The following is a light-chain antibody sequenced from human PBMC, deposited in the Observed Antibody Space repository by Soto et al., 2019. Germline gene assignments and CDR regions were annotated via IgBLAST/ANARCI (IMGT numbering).Light chain of an antibody. CDR2: DVS. CDR3: SSYTSSSNMV. Sequence: QSVLTQPASVSGSPGQSITISCTGTSSDVGGYNYVSWYQQHPGKAPKLMIYDVSNRPSGVSNRYSGSKSGNTASLTISGLQAEDEAGYYCSSYTSSSNMVFGGGTKLTVL. CDR1: SSDVGGYNY. V-gene: IGLV2-14*01. J-gene: IGLJ2*01.